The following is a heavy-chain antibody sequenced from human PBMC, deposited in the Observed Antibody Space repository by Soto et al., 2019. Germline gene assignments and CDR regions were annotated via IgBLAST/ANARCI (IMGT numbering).Heavy chain of an antibody. CDR2: IYRSGST. CDR1: GGSISRGDFS. D-gene: IGHD3-9*01. V-gene: IGHV4-30-2*01. J-gene: IGHJ2*01. Sequence: SETLSLTCVVSGGSISRGDFSWTWIRQPPGKGLEWVGYIYRSGSTYYNPSLKSPVSISLDKSKNQFSLNLTSVTAADTAVYYCARGKTNYFFDLWGRGTLVTVSS. CDR3: ARGKTNYFFDL.